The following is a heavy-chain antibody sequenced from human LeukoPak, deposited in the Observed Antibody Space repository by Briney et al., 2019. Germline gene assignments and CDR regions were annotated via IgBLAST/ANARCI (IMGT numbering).Heavy chain of an antibody. J-gene: IGHJ3*01. V-gene: IGHV3-23*01. D-gene: IGHD3-10*01. CDR1: GSPFSSYT. Sequence: PGGSLRLSCAASGSPFSSYTMTWVRQAPGMGLQWVSVISGGGSAYYADSVKGRFTVSRDNSRNVVYLQMNSLRVEDTAVYYCVKDQYSGSGSYPDAFDFWGQGTVVTVSS. CDR3: VKDQYSGSGSYPDAFDF. CDR2: ISGGGSA.